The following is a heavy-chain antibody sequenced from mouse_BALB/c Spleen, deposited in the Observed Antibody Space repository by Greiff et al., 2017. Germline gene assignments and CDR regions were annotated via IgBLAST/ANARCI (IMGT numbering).Heavy chain of an antibody. V-gene: IGHV1-87*01. CDR3: ARSDYYGNYYAMDY. CDR2: IYPGDGDT. Sequence: VQLQQSGAELARPGASVKLSCKASGYTFTSYWMQWVKQRPGQGLEWIGAIYPGDGDTRYTQKFKGKATLTADKSSSTAYMQLSSLASEDSAVYFCARSDYYGNYYAMDYWGQGTSVTVSS. J-gene: IGHJ4*01. D-gene: IGHD2-1*01. CDR1: GYTFTSYW.